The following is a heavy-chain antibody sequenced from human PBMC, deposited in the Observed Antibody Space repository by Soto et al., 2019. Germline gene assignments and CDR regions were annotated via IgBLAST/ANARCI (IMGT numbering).Heavy chain of an antibody. CDR1: GGTFSSYA. CDR2: IIPIFGTA. D-gene: IGHD3-9*01. V-gene: IGHV1-69*13. Sequence: GASVKVSCKASGGTFSSYAISWVRQAPGQGLEWMGGIIPIFGTANYAQKFQGRVTITADESTSTAYMELSSLRSEDTAVYYCAREAYDILTGYRTDYYYYDGMDVWGQGTTVTVSS. CDR3: AREAYDILTGYRTDYYYYDGMDV. J-gene: IGHJ6*02.